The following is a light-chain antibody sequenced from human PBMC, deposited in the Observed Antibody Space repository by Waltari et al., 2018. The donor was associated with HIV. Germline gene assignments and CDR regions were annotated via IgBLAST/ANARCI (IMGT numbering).Light chain of an antibody. J-gene: IGLJ3*02. Sequence: QAVLTQPSSLSASPGASASLTCPLRSGIRVGASRLSWYPQKPGSPPQYLLRYKSDSDKQQGSGVPSRFSGSKDASANAGILLISGLQSEDEADYYCMIWHSSAGVFGGGTKLTVL. CDR2: YKSDSDK. CDR1: SGIRVGASR. V-gene: IGLV5-45*02. CDR3: MIWHSSAGV.